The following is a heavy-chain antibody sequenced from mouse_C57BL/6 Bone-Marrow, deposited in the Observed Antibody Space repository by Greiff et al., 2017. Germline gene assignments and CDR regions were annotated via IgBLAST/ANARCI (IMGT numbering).Heavy chain of an antibody. J-gene: IGHJ4*01. CDR1: GYTFPSYW. Sequence: VQLQQSGAELANPGASVKLSCKASGYTFPSYWMHWVKQRPGQGLEWIGYINPSSGYTKYNQKFKDKATLTADKSSSTAYMQLSSLTYEDSAVYYCARLTRWLRAMDYWGQGTSVTVSS. CDR3: ARLTRWLRAMDY. V-gene: IGHV1-7*01. CDR2: INPSSGYT. D-gene: IGHD2-2*01.